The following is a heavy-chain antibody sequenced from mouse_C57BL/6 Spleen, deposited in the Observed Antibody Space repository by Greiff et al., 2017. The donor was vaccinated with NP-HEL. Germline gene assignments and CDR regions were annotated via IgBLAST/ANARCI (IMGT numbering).Heavy chain of an antibody. J-gene: IGHJ4*01. CDR3: ARRRTGNQRAMDY. V-gene: IGHV1-85*01. CDR2: IYPGDGST. Sequence: VQLQESGPELVKPGASVKLSCKASGYTFTSYDINWVKQRPGQGLEWIGWIYPGDGSTKYNEKFKGKATLTVDTSSSTAYMELHSLTSEDSAVYFCARRRTGNQRAMDYWGQGTSVTVSS. CDR1: GYTFTSYD. D-gene: IGHD2-1*01.